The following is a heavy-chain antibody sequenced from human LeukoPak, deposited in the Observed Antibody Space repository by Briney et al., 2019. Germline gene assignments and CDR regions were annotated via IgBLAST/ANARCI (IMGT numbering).Heavy chain of an antibody. CDR1: GYTFTSFY. CDR2: INPSSGST. D-gene: IGHD5-18*01. CDR3: ARGIQLWFPFES. V-gene: IGHV1-46*01. J-gene: IGHJ4*02. Sequence: ASVKVSCKASGYTFTSFYMHWVRQAPGQGLEWMGIINPSSGSTSYAQKFQGRVTMTRDTSTSTVYMELSSLRSEDTAVYYCARGIQLWFPFESWGQGTLVTVSS.